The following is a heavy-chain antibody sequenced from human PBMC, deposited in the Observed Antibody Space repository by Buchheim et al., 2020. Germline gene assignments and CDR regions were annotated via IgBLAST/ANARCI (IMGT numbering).Heavy chain of an antibody. J-gene: IGHJ4*02. D-gene: IGHD3-10*01. CDR2: IWYDGSNK. CDR3: ARVGSSGITMVRGVPPLY. CDR1: GFTFSSYG. Sequence: QVQLVESGGGVVQPGRSLRLSCAASGFTFSSYGMHWVRQAPGKGLEWVAVIWYDGSNKYYADSVKGRFTISRDNSKNTLYLQMNSLRAEDTAVYYCARVGSSGITMVRGVPPLYWGQGTL. V-gene: IGHV3-33*01.